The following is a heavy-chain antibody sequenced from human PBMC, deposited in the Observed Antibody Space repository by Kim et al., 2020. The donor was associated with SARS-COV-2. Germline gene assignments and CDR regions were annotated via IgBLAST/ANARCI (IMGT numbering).Heavy chain of an antibody. Sequence: SETLSLTCAVYGGSFSGYYWSWIRQPPGKGLEWIGEINHSGSTNYNPSLKSRVTISVDTSKNQFSLKLSSVTAADTAVYYCARGTRQWLSRHYYYYMDVGGKETTVTVS. CDR1: GGSFSGYY. D-gene: IGHD6-19*01. CDR3: ARGTRQWLSRHYYYYMDV. V-gene: IGHV4-34*01. J-gene: IGHJ6*03. CDR2: INHSGST.